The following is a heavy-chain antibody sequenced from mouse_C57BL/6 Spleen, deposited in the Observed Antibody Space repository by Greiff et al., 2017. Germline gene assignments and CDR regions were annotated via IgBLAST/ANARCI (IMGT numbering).Heavy chain of an antibody. CDR2: INYDGSST. J-gene: IGHJ1*03. D-gene: IGHD2-3*01. Sequence: DVKLVESEGGLVQPGSSMKLSCTASGFTFSDYYMAWVRQVPEKGLEWVANINYDGSSTYYLDSLKSRFIISRDNEKNILYLQMSSLKSEDTATYYCARDNDGYYVGYFDVWGTGTTVTVSS. CDR1: GFTFSDYY. V-gene: IGHV5-16*01. CDR3: ARDNDGYYVGYFDV.